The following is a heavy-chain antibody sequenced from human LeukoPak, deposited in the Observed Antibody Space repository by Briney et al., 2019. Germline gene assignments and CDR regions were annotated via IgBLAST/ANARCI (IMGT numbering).Heavy chain of an antibody. CDR2: IYYSGST. D-gene: IGHD1-26*01. CDR1: GGSISSYY. Sequence: SETLSLACTVSGGSISSYYWSWIRQPPGKGLEWIGYIYYSGSTNYNPSLKSRVTISVDTSKNQFSLKLRSVTAADTAVYYCATRSELYSYYYMDVWGKGTTVTISS. J-gene: IGHJ6*03. CDR3: ATRSELYSYYYMDV. V-gene: IGHV4-59*08.